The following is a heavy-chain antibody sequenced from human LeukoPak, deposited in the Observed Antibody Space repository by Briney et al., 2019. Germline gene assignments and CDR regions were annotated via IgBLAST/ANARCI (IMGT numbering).Heavy chain of an antibody. CDR1: GGSISSYY. CDR2: IYYSGST. D-gene: IGHD3-10*01. V-gene: IGHV4-59*08. J-gene: IGHJ5*02. CDR3: ARHVMRSVVRGDMNWFDP. Sequence: SETLSLTCTVSGGSISSYYWSWIRQPPGKGLEWIGYIYYSGSTNYNPSLKSRVTISVDTSKNQFSLKLSSVTAADTAVYYCARHVMRSVVRGDMNWFDPWGQGTLVTVSS.